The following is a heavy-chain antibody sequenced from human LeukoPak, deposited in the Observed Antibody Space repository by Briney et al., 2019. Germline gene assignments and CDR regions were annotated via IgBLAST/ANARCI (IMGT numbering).Heavy chain of an antibody. CDR3: ARDPHYYDSSGFPEHAFDI. CDR2: FDPEDGET. V-gene: IGHV1-24*01. CDR1: GYTLTELS. Sequence: GASVKVSCKVSGYTLTELSMHWVRQAPGKGLERMGGFDPEDGETIYAQKFQGRVTMTRDTSISTAYMELSRLRSDDTAVYYCARDPHYYDSSGFPEHAFDIWGQGTMVTVSS. J-gene: IGHJ3*02. D-gene: IGHD3-22*01.